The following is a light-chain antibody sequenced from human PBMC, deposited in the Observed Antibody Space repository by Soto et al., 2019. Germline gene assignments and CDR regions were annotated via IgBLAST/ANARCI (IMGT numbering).Light chain of an antibody. V-gene: IGKV4-1*01. J-gene: IGKJ2*01. CDR3: QQYYTTPPMYT. Sequence: DIVMTQSPDSLAVSLGERATINCKSSQSVLYSSNNKNYLAWYQQKPGQPPKLLIYWASTRESGVPDRFSGSGSGTDFTLTISSLQAEDVAVSYCQQYYTTPPMYTFGQGTKVDIK. CDR1: QSVLYSSNNKNY. CDR2: WAS.